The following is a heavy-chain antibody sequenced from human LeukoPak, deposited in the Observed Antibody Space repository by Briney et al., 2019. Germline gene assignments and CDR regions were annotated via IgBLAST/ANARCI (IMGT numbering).Heavy chain of an antibody. CDR2: IIPILGIA. J-gene: IGHJ1*01. D-gene: IGHD4-17*01. CDR3: ARLTVTTSAEYFQH. V-gene: IGHV1-69*04. Sequence: SVKVSCKVSGGTFSSYAISWVRQAPGQGLEWMGRIIPILGIANYAQKFQGRVTITADKSTSTAYMELSSLRSEDTAVYYCARLTVTTSAEYFQHWGQGTLVTVSS. CDR1: GGTFSSYA.